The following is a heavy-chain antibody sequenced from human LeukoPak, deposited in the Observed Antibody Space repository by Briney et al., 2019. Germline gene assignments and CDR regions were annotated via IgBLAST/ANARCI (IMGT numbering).Heavy chain of an antibody. J-gene: IGHJ3*01. D-gene: IGHD2-2*01. CDR3: ARSGYCSSSSCYRESDGLDF. Sequence: ASVKVSCKASGYNFISYGVPWVRQAPGQGLGWMGWVSTYNGNTNYAQNLQYRVTMTTDPATSTAYMELTNLRSGDTAVYYCARSGYCSSSSCYRESDGLDFWGQGTMVTVSS. CDR1: GYNFISYG. V-gene: IGHV1-18*01. CDR2: VSTYNGNT.